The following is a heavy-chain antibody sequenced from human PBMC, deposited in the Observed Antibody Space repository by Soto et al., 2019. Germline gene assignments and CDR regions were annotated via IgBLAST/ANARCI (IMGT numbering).Heavy chain of an antibody. CDR2: IYYSGST. V-gene: IGHV4-59*01. J-gene: IGHJ6*03. D-gene: IGHD2-2*01. CDR1: GGSISSYH. CDR3: ARGQGGYCSSTSCYGGDYYYYYMDV. Sequence: ASETLSLTCTFSGGSISSYHWGWIRQPPGKGLEWIGYIYYSGSTNYNPSLKSRVTISVDTSKNQFSLKLSSVTAADTAVYYCARGQGGYCSSTSCYGGDYYYYYMDVWGKGTTVTVSS.